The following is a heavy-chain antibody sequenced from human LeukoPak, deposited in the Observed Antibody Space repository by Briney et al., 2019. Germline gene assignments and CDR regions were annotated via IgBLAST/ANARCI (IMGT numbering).Heavy chain of an antibody. CDR2: TSSSGDTI. CDR3: ARAYYGSGSSSLDY. J-gene: IGHJ4*02. D-gene: IGHD3-10*01. Sequence: PGGSLRLSCAASRFTFSTYEMNWVRQAPEKGLECVSYTSSSGDTIYYADSVKGRFTISRDNAKNSLYLRMNSLRAEDTAVYSCARAYYGSGSSSLDYWGQGTLVTVSS. V-gene: IGHV3-48*03. CDR1: RFTFSTYE.